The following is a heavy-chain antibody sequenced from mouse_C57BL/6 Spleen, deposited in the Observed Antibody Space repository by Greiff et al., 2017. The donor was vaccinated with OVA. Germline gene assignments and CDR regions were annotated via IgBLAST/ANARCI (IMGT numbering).Heavy chain of an antibody. Sequence: VQLQQPGAELVKPGASVKLSCKASGYTFTSYWMHWVKQRPGQGLEWIGMIHPNSGSTKYNEKLKSKATLTVDKSSSTAYMQLSSLTSEDSAVYYCARSRTGFDYWGQGTTLTVSS. CDR3: ARSRTGFDY. CDR2: IHPNSGST. J-gene: IGHJ2*01. D-gene: IGHD4-1*01. CDR1: GYTFTSYW. V-gene: IGHV1-64*01.